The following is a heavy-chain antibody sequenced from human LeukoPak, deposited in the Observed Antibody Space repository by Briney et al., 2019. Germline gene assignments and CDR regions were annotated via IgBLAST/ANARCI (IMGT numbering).Heavy chain of an antibody. CDR2: IYTSGST. Sequence: SQTLSLTCTVSGGSISSGSYYWSWIRQPAGKGLEWIGRIYTSGSTNYNPSLKSRVTISVDTSKNHFSLQLNSVTPEDTAVYYCARSPLGLRLGERTFDIWGQGTMVTVSS. CDR3: ARSPLGLRLGERTFDI. CDR1: GGSISSGSYY. J-gene: IGHJ3*02. V-gene: IGHV4-61*02. D-gene: IGHD3-16*01.